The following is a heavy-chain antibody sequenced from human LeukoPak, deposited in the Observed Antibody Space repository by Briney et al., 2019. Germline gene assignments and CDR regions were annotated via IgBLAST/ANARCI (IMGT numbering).Heavy chain of an antibody. Sequence: SETLSLTCTVSGGSISSYYWSWIRQPPRKGLEWIAYIYYSGSTNYNPSLKSRVTISVDTSKNQFSLKLSSVTAADTAVYYCAREDIVLMVYAFDIWGQGTMVTVSS. V-gene: IGHV4-59*01. CDR1: GGSISSYY. CDR3: AREDIVLMVYAFDI. J-gene: IGHJ3*02. D-gene: IGHD2-8*01. CDR2: IYYSGST.